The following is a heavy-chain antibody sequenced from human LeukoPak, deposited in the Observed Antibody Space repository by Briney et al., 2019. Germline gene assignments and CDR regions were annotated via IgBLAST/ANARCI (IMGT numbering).Heavy chain of an antibody. Sequence: SETLSLTCTVSGGSISSGSYYWSWIRQPAGKGLEWIGRIYTSGSTNYNPSLKSRVTISVDTSKNQFSLKLSSVTAADTAVYYCARDRGYSSSSVDYWGQEPWSPSPQ. J-gene: IGHJ4*01. V-gene: IGHV4-61*02. CDR1: GGSISSGSYY. CDR2: IYTSGST. CDR3: ARDRGYSSSSVDY. D-gene: IGHD6-6*01.